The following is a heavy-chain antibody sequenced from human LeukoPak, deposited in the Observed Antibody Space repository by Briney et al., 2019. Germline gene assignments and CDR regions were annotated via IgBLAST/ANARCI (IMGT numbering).Heavy chain of an antibody. Sequence: GGSLRLSCAASGFTFSSYEMNWVRQAPGKGLEWISYISSSGSSVQHADSVKGRFTISRDNAKNSLYLQMNSLRAEDTAVCYCATKVAGTSHFSYWGQGTLVTVSS. D-gene: IGHD6-19*01. J-gene: IGHJ4*02. CDR3: ATKVAGTSHFSY. CDR1: GFTFSSYE. V-gene: IGHV3-48*03. CDR2: ISSSGSSV.